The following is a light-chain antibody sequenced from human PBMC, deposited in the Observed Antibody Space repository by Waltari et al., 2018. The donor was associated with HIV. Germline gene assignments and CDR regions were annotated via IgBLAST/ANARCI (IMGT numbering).Light chain of an antibody. CDR1: SANIGNT. Sequence: QSVLTQPPSASGAPGQRVTISCSGSSANIGNTVYWYQQLPGTAPKVLIYRDNRRPSGFPDRFSGSRSGTSASLDVSGLRSEDEANYICAAWDDILSGWVFGGGTKLTVL. V-gene: IGLV1-47*01. J-gene: IGLJ3*02. CDR3: AAWDDILSGWV. CDR2: RDN.